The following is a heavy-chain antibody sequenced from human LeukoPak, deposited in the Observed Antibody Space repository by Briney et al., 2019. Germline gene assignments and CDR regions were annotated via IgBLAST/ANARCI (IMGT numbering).Heavy chain of an antibody. J-gene: IGHJ5*02. Sequence: GGSLRLSCAASGFSFGSFGMNWIRQAPGKGLEWVSFISSGSSYIYYADSVKGRFTISRDNAKNSLHLQMSSLRAEDTAVYYCVRDYYGSGTYYNDQNWFDAWGQGTLVTVSS. CDR3: VRDYYGSGTYYNDQNWFDA. V-gene: IGHV3-21*01. D-gene: IGHD3-10*01. CDR1: GFSFGSFG. CDR2: ISSGSSYI.